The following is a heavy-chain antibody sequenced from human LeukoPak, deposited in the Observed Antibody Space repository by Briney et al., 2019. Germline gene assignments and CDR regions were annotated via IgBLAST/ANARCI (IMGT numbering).Heavy chain of an antibody. D-gene: IGHD6-19*01. V-gene: IGHV4-34*01. CDR1: GGSFSGYY. Sequence: PSETLSLTCAVYGGSFSGYYWSWIRQPPGKGLEWIGEINHSGSTNYNPSLKSRVTISVDTSKNQFSLKLSSVTAADTAVYYCARDVHLRIAVAGTWASDYWGQGTLVTVSS. CDR2: INHSGST. J-gene: IGHJ4*02. CDR3: ARDVHLRIAVAGTWASDY.